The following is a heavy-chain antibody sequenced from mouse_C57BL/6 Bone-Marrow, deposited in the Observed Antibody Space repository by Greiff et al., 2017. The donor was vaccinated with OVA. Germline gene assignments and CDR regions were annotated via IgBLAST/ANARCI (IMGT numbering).Heavy chain of an antibody. J-gene: IGHJ1*03. CDR3: ARLGRWYFDV. CDR1: GYTFTSYG. V-gene: IGHV1-81*01. Sequence: VQVVESGAELARPGASVKLSCKASGYTFTSYGISWVKQRTGQGLEWIGEIYPRSGNTYYNEKFKGKATLTADKSSSTAYMELRSLTSEDSAVYFCARLGRWYFDVWGTGTTVTVSS. D-gene: IGHD4-1*01. CDR2: IYPRSGNT.